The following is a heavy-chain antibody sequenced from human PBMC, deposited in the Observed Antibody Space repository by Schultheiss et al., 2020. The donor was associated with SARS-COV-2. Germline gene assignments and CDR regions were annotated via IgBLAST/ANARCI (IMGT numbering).Heavy chain of an antibody. CDR1: GFTFNNYA. Sequence: GESLKISCAASGFTFNNYAMSWVRQAPGKGLEWVSAIGGSGGSTYYADFVKGRFTISRDNAKNSLYLQMNSLRAEDTAVYYCARGRTVAGTFGAFDIWGQGTMVTVSS. CDR3: ARGRTVAGTFGAFDI. D-gene: IGHD6-19*01. J-gene: IGHJ3*02. CDR2: IGGSGGST. V-gene: IGHV3-23*01.